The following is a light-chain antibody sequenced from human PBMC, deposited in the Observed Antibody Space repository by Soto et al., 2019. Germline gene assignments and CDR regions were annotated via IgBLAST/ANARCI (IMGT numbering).Light chain of an antibody. J-gene: IGLJ2*01. CDR3: SSYTISSTLV. V-gene: IGLV2-14*03. Sequence: QSVLTQPASVSGSPGQSITISCTGTSSDVGGYNYVSWYQQHPGKAPKLMIYDVSNRPSGVSDRFSGSKSGNTASLTISGLQPEDEADYYCSSYTISSTLVFGGGTKVTVL. CDR2: DVS. CDR1: SSDVGGYNY.